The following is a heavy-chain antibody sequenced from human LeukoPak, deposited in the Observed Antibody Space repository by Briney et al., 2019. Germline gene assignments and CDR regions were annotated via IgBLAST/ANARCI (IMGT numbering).Heavy chain of an antibody. J-gene: IGHJ6*03. CDR2: INWNGGST. CDR3: ARGGYYDILTGPTPYYMDV. Sequence: GGSLRLSCAASGFTFSSNYMSWVRQAPGKGLEWVSGINWNGGSTVYADSVKGRFTISRDNAKNSLYLQMNSLRAEDTALYYCARGGYYDILTGPTPYYMDVWGKGTTVTVSS. D-gene: IGHD3-9*01. V-gene: IGHV3-20*04. CDR1: GFTFSSNY.